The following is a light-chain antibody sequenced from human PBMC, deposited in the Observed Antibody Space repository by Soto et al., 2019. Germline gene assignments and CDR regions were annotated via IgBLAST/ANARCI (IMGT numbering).Light chain of an antibody. CDR3: QQYGSSPET. J-gene: IGKJ1*01. CDR2: GAS. CDR1: QSVSSSY. Sequence: IVLTRSPGTLSLSPGERATLSCSASQSVSSSYLAWYQQKPGQAPRLLIYGASSRATGIPDRFSGSGSGTDFTLTISRLEPEDFAVYYCQQYGSSPETFGQGTKVDIK. V-gene: IGKV3-20*01.